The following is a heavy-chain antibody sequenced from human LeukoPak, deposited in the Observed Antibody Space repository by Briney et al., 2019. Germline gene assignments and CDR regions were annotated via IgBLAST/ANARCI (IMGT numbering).Heavy chain of an antibody. V-gene: IGHV4-59*08. CDR2: IYDTGAT. Sequence: SEALSLTCTVSGGSISGYYWSWIRQPPGKRLEWIGYIYDTGATNYNPSLKSRFTISIDTSKNQFSLNLSSVTAADTAVYYCARLPLIATTRGGFDPWGQGTLVTVSS. CDR3: ARLPLIATTRGGFDP. J-gene: IGHJ5*02. CDR1: GGSISGYY. D-gene: IGHD1/OR15-1a*01.